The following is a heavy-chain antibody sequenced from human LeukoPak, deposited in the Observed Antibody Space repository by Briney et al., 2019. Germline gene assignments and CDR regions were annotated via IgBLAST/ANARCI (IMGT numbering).Heavy chain of an antibody. V-gene: IGHV3-30*02. CDR1: GFPFSDYV. D-gene: IGHD3-10*01. CDR2: IRYNGNNQ. CDR3: AKDSAFYYIDV. Sequence: PGGSLSLSCAASGFPFSDYVMHWVRQAPGKGLEWVAFIRYNGNNQYYADSVKGRFTISRDNSKNTLYLQMNSLKGDDTAVYYCAKDSAFYYIDVWGKGTTVIISS. J-gene: IGHJ6*03.